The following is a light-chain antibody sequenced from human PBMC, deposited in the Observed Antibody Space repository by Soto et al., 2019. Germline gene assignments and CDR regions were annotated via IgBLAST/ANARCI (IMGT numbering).Light chain of an antibody. CDR1: QGIGNY. V-gene: IGKV1-27*01. Sequence: DIQMTQSPSSLSASVGDRVTITCRASQGIGNYLAWFQQKPGKVPKLLIYAASTLQSGVPSRFSGSGSGTDFTLAISSLQPEDFATYYCLQKYFYPFTFGPGTKGDIK. CDR2: AAS. J-gene: IGKJ3*01. CDR3: LQKYFYPFT.